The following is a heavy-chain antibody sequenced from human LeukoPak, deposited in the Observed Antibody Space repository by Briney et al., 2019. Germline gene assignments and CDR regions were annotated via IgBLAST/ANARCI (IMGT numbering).Heavy chain of an antibody. CDR3: AKDATAVVGAVYMDV. CDR2: ISNFGYII. V-gene: IGHV3-48*03. CDR1: GFTFSNYE. D-gene: IGHD4/OR15-4a*01. Sequence: GGSLRLSCAASGFTFSNYEMNWVRQAPGKGLEWISHISNFGYIIHYADAVGGRFTISRANAKPSLYLQMDSLRAEDTAVYYCAKDATAVVGAVYMDVWGKGTTVTISS. J-gene: IGHJ6*03.